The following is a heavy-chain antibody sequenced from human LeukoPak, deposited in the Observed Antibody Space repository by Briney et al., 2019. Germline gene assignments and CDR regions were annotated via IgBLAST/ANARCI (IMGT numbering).Heavy chain of an antibody. CDR3: ASATHGSSGSYFDY. CDR2: IYYSGST. V-gene: IGHV4-59*01. Sequence: SETLSLTCTVSGGSISSYYWSWIRQPPGKGLEWIGYIYYSGSTNYNPSLKSRVTISVDTSKNQFSLKLSSVTAADTAVYYCASATHGSSGSYFDYWGQGTLVTVSS. CDR1: GGSISSYY. J-gene: IGHJ4*02. D-gene: IGHD6-19*01.